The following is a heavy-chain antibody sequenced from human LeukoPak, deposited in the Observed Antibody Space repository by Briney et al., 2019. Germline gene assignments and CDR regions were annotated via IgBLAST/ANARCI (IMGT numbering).Heavy chain of an antibody. J-gene: IGHJ4*02. D-gene: IGHD6-19*01. CDR1: GGSNSSYY. Sequence: SETLSLTCTVSGGSNSSYYWSWIRQPPGKGLEWIGYIYYSGSTNYNPSLKSRVTISVDTSKNQFSLKLSSVTAADTAVYYCARGQQWLVPGDYFDYWGQGTLVTVSS. CDR3: ARGQQWLVPGDYFDY. CDR2: IYYSGST. V-gene: IGHV4-59*01.